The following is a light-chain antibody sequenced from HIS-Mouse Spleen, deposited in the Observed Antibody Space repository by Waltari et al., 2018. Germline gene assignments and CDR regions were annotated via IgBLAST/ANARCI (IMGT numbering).Light chain of an antibody. J-gene: IGKJ4*01. Sequence: EIVLTQSPGTLSLSPGERATLSCRASQSVSSSYLAGYQQKPGQAHRLLIYGASSRATGIPDRFSGSGCGTDFTRTISRLETEEFAVYYCKQYGSSRITVGGGTKVEIK. CDR1: QSVSSSY. CDR2: GAS. CDR3: KQYGSSRIT. V-gene: IGKV3-20*01.